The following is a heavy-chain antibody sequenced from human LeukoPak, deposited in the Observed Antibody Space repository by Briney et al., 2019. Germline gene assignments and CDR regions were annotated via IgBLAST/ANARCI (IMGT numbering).Heavy chain of an antibody. J-gene: IGHJ3*02. Sequence: KPSETLSLTCTVSGGSISSGGYYWSWIRQHPGKGLEWIGFIYYSGSTYYNPSLKSRLTISVDTSKNQFSLKLSSVTAADTAVYYCARDSPTTGYSSGWYEDDAFDIGGQGTMVTVSS. CDR1: GGSISSGGYY. CDR3: ARDSPTTGYSSGWYEDDAFDI. D-gene: IGHD6-19*01. V-gene: IGHV4-31*03. CDR2: IYYSGST.